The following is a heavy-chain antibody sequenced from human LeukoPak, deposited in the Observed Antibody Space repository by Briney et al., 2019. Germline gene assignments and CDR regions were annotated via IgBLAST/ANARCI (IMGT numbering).Heavy chain of an antibody. D-gene: IGHD1-26*01. J-gene: IGHJ4*02. V-gene: IGHV3-53*01. CDR1: GFTVSSNS. Sequence: GGSLRLSCTVSGFTVSSNSMSWVRQAPGKGLEWVSFIYSGTIHYSDSVKGRFTISRDNSKNTLYLQMNSLRAEDTAVYYCARALGWDLPNRYFDYWGQGTLVTVSS. CDR3: ARALGWDLPNRYFDY. CDR2: IYSGTI.